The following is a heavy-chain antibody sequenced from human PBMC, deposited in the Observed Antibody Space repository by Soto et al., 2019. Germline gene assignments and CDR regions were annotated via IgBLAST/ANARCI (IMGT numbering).Heavy chain of an antibody. Sequence: TETLSLTCTVSSGSISVTNVFWGWVRQPPGKGLEWIGNVDYSGTAYFSPSLATRVTFHVDTSKNQFSLTLYSVTAADTAVYYCARITGRHLDYWGQGILVTVSS. V-gene: IGHV4-39*01. D-gene: IGHD1-20*01. CDR1: SGSISVTNVF. CDR2: VDYSGTA. J-gene: IGHJ4*02. CDR3: ARITGRHLDY.